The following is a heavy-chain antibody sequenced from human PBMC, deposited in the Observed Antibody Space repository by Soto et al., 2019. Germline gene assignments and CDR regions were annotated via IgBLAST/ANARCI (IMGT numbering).Heavy chain of an antibody. CDR3: ARHGQLVTYYYHGMDV. CDR2: IYYSGST. J-gene: IGHJ6*02. D-gene: IGHD6-6*01. CDR1: GGSISSTSYY. V-gene: IGHV4-39*01. Sequence: SETLSLTCSVSGGSISSTSYYWAWIRQPPGKGLEWIGHIYYSGSTHYNPSLKSRVTMSVDTSKNQFSLKVTSVTAADTAVYYCARHGQLVTYYYHGMDVWGQGTTVTVSS.